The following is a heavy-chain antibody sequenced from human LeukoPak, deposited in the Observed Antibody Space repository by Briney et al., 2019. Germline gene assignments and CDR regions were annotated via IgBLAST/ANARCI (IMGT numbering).Heavy chain of an antibody. CDR1: GFTFSSYS. D-gene: IGHD4-17*01. Sequence: GGSLRLSCAASGFTFSSYSMNWVRQAPGKGLEWVSSISSSSSYIYYADSVKGRFTISRDNAKNSLYLQMNSLRAEDTAVYYCARDYGDYSPTPPYFDYWGQGTLVTVSS. CDR3: ARDYGDYSPTPPYFDY. J-gene: IGHJ4*02. V-gene: IGHV3-21*01. CDR2: ISSSSSYI.